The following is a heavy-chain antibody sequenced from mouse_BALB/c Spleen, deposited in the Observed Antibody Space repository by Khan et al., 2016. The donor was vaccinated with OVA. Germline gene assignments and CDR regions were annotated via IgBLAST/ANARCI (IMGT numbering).Heavy chain of an antibody. J-gene: IGHJ2*01. CDR1: GYTFTSYW. CDR3: TRNGFGNYESWDY. D-gene: IGHD2-1*01. V-gene: IGHV1-5*01. Sequence: EVQLQESGTVLARPGASVKMSCKASGYTFTSYWMHWVKQRPGQGLEWIGAIYPGNSDINYNQKFKGKAKLTAVTSTSTVYMELKSLTNEDSAVYYCTRNGFGNYESWDYWGQGTTLTVSS. CDR2: IYPGNSDI.